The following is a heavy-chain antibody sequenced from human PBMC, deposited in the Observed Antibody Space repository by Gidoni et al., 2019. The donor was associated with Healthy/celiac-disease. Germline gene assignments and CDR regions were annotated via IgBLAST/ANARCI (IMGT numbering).Heavy chain of an antibody. CDR2: IYYSGST. D-gene: IGHD2-2*01. V-gene: IGHV4-31*03. CDR3: ARDRAIVVVPAAKTGWKLEPTSSAFDI. J-gene: IGHJ3*02. CDR1: GGSISSGGYY. Sequence: QVQLQESGPGLQKPSQTLSLTCTVSGGSISSGGYYWSWIRQHPGKGLEWIGYIYYSGSTYYNPSLKSRVTISVDTSKNQFSLKLSSVTAADTAVYYCARDRAIVVVPAAKTGWKLEPTSSAFDIWGQGTMVTVSS.